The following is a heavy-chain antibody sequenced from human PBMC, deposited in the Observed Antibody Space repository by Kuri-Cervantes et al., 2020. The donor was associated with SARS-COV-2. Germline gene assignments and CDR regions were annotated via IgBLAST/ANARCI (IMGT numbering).Heavy chain of an antibody. J-gene: IGHJ2*01. V-gene: IGHV1-69*13. CDR2: IIPIFGTA. CDR1: GGTFSSYA. Sequence: SVKVSCKASGGTFSSYAISWVRQAPGQGLEWMGGIIPIFGTANYAQKFQGRVTITADEPTSTAYMELSSLRSEDTAVYYCAGGTGGIVARPLNWYFDLWGHGTLVTVSS. D-gene: IGHD6-6*01. CDR3: AGGTGGIVARPLNWYFDL.